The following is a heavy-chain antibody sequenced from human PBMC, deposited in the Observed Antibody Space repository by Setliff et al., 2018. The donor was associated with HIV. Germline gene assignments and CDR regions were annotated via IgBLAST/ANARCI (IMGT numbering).Heavy chain of an antibody. Sequence: SVKVSCKASGGTFSNYGMSWVRQAPGQGLEWMGGIIPISGTANYAQKFQGRVTITTDESTSTAYMELSGLRSEDTAVYYCAKEQEIGSYLDPWGQGILVTVSS. D-gene: IGHD2-2*02. CDR3: AKEQEIGSYLDP. J-gene: IGHJ5*02. V-gene: IGHV1-69*05. CDR2: IIPISGTA. CDR1: GGTFSNYG.